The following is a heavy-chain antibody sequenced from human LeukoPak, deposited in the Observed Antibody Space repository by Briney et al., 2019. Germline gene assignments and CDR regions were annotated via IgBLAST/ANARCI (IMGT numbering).Heavy chain of an antibody. J-gene: IGHJ5*02. Sequence: ASVKVSCKTSGYSFISYYVHWVRQAPGQGLEWMGTINPSDGRTNYAKNFQGRVTMTRATSTRTVYMELRSLRSEDTALYYCARDYMFLGAMGGTTPPHNWFDPWGQGTLVTVSS. CDR3: ARDYMFLGAMGGTTPPHNWFDP. CDR2: INPSDGRT. CDR1: GYSFISYY. D-gene: IGHD1-26*01. V-gene: IGHV1-46*01.